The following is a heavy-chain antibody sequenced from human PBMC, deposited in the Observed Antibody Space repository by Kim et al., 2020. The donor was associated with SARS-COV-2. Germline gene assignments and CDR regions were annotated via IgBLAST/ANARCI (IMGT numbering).Heavy chain of an antibody. CDR3: ARGGGAGYYGGFFDY. CDR1: GFTVSSNY. D-gene: IGHD3-10*01. V-gene: IGHV3-66*02. Sequence: GGSLRLSCVASGFTVSSNYMTWVRQAPGKGLEWVSLLYSGGHTFYADSVKGRFTNSRDNSKNTLYIQMDRLRVDDTAVYYCARGGGAGYYGGFFDYWGQRTLGTVSS. J-gene: IGHJ4*02. CDR2: LYSGGHT.